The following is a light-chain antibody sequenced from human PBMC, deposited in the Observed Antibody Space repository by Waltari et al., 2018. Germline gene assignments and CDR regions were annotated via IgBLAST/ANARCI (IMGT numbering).Light chain of an antibody. J-gene: IGLJ2*01. CDR3: QSYDRSLSAVV. CDR2: GNN. CDR1: SSNIGADYD. Sequence: QSVLTQPPSVSGAPGQRLTISCTGNSSNIGADYDVPWYQQLPKTAPKLLIYGNNIRPSGVPDRIAGFQSGTSASLTITGLQAEDEADYYCQSYDRSLSAVVFGGGTKLTVL. V-gene: IGLV1-40*01.